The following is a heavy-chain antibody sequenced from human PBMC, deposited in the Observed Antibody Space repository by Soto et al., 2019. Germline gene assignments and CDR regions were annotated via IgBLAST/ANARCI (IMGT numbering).Heavy chain of an antibody. V-gene: IGHV3-23*01. CDR2: ISASSITT. J-gene: IGHJ4*02. D-gene: IGHD1-20*01. Sequence: EVPLLESGGGVVQPGGSLRLSCATSGIAFSDYAMSWVRQAPGKGLEWVSSISASSITTYYADSVKGRFTISRDNSKNTLYLQMNSLRAEDTAIYYCAKGVGPNLPITVFPTFDYWGQGTLITVSS. CDR3: AKGVGPNLPITVFPTFDY. CDR1: GIAFSDYA.